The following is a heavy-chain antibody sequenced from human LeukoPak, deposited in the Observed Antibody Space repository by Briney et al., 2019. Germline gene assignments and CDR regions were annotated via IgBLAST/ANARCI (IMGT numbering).Heavy chain of an antibody. V-gene: IGHV4-39*01. CDR1: GGSISSSGYY. CDR2: IYYSGTI. D-gene: IGHD1-26*01. J-gene: IGHJ4*02. CDR3: ARRREGTSWVDY. Sequence: SETLSLTCTVSGGSISSSGYYWGWIRQPPGKGLEWIGNIYYSGTIYYNPSLKSRVTISVDTSRNQFSLKLSSVTAADTAVYYCARRREGTSWVDYWGQGTLVTVSS.